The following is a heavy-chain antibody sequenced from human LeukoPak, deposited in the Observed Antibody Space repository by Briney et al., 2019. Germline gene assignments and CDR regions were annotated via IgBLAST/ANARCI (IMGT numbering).Heavy chain of an antibody. Sequence: PGGSLRLSCAASGFTVSSNYMSWVRQAPGKGLEWVSVIYSGGSTYYADSVKGRFTISRDNSKNTLYLQMNSLRAEDTAVYYCARGYSGSFIDYWGQGTPVTVSS. CDR1: GFTVSSNY. V-gene: IGHV3-53*01. D-gene: IGHD1-26*01. J-gene: IGHJ4*02. CDR2: IYSGGST. CDR3: ARGYSGSFIDY.